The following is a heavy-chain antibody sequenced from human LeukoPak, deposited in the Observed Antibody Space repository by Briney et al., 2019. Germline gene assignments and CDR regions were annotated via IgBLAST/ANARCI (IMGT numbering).Heavy chain of an antibody. CDR3: ARLDTAIYYFDY. V-gene: IGHV4-31*03. CDR1: GGSISSGGYY. D-gene: IGHD5-18*01. J-gene: IGHJ4*02. CDR2: IYYSGST. Sequence: SETLSLTCTVSGGSISSGGYYWSWIRQHPGKGLEWIGYIYYSGSTYYNPSLKSRVTISVDTSKNQFSLKLSSVTAADTAVYYCARLDTAIYYFDYWGQGTLVTVSS.